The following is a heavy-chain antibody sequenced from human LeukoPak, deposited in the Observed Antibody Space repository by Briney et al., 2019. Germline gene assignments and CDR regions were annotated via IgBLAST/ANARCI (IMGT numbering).Heavy chain of an antibody. CDR2: ISSDGSRT. CDR3: ARDRGGPSDGFDI. V-gene: IGHV3-64*01. Sequence: GGSLRLSCAASGFTFSYYAMHWVRQAPGKGLEFVSMISSDGSRTYYANSVRARFTISRDNSKHTLYLQMGSLRAEDMAVYYCARDRGGPSDGFDIWGQGTLVTVSS. CDR1: GFTFSYYA. J-gene: IGHJ3*02. D-gene: IGHD3-16*01.